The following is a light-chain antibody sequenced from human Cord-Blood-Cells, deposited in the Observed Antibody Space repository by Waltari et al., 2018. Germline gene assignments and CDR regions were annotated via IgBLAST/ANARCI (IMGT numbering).Light chain of an antibody. Sequence: QSALTQPASVSGSPGQSITISCTGTSCDVGGYNYVSWYQQHPGKAPKLMIYYVSNRPSGVSNRFSGSKSGNTASLTSSGLQAEDEADYYCSSYTSSSTRVFGGGTKLTVL. CDR1: SCDVGGYNY. V-gene: IGLV2-14*01. CDR3: SSYTSSSTRV. J-gene: IGLJ3*02. CDR2: YVS.